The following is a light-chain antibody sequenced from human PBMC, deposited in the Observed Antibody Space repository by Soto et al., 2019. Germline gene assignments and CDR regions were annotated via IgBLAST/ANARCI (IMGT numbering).Light chain of an antibody. CDR3: LQYNSYWT. J-gene: IGKJ1*01. Sequence: DIQMTQSPSTLSASVGERVTITCRASQSIRSWLAWYQQKPGKAPKLLIYKASSLESGVPSRFSGSGSGTEFTLTISSLQPDDFATYYCLQYNSYWTFGQGTKVDIK. CDR1: QSIRSW. V-gene: IGKV1-5*03. CDR2: KAS.